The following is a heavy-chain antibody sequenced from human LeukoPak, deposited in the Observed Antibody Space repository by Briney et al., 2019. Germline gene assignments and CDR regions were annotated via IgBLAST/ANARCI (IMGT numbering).Heavy chain of an antibody. CDR2: ISFDGSYK. Sequence: GGSLRLSCAASGFTFSSYGMHWVRQAPGKGLEWVAVISFDGSYKYYADSVKGRFTISRDNSKNTLYLQMNSLRAEDTAVYYCAREFGYCSSTSCRHYYYYYGMDVWGQGTTVTVSS. CDR3: AREFGYCSSTSCRHYYYYYGMDV. D-gene: IGHD2-2*03. J-gene: IGHJ6*02. V-gene: IGHV3-30*03. CDR1: GFTFSSYG.